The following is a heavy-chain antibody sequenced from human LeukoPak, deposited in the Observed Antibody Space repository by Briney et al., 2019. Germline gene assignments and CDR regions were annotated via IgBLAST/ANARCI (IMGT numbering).Heavy chain of an antibody. CDR3: ARRRDILTGYLFDY. Sequence: PGGSLRLSCAASGFTFSSYSMNWVRQAPGKGLEWVSSISSSISYIYYADSVKGRFTISRDNAKNSLYLQMNSLRAEDTAVYYCARRRDILTGYLFDYWGQGTLVTVSS. CDR2: ISSSISYI. J-gene: IGHJ4*02. CDR1: GFTFSSYS. D-gene: IGHD3-9*01. V-gene: IGHV3-21*01.